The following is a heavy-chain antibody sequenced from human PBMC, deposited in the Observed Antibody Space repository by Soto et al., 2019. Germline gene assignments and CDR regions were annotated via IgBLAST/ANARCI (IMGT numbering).Heavy chain of an antibody. CDR1: GYTFTGYY. CDR2: INPSSGGT. Sequence: ASVKVSCKASGYTFTGYYMHWVRQAPGKGPEWMGWINPSSGGTNFAQKFQGRVTIPRDTSTRTPYLELRRLRSDDTAVYFCSSAAIYSGSYFDAFDIWGQGTMVTVSS. V-gene: IGHV1-2*02. D-gene: IGHD1-26*01. CDR3: SSAAIYSGSYFDAFDI. J-gene: IGHJ3*02.